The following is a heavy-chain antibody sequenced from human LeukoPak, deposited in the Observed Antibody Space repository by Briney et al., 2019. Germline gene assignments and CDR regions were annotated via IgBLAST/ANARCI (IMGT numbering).Heavy chain of an antibody. D-gene: IGHD6-19*01. CDR2: IYHSGST. CDR3: ARQPYSSGWSEGY. CDR1: GYSISSGYY. Sequence: SETLSLTCTVSGYSISSGYYWGWIRQPPGKGLEWIGSIYHSGSTYYNPSLKSRVTISVDTSKNQFSLKLSSVTAADTAVYYCARQPYSSGWSEGYWGQGTLVTVSS. J-gene: IGHJ4*02. V-gene: IGHV4-38-2*02.